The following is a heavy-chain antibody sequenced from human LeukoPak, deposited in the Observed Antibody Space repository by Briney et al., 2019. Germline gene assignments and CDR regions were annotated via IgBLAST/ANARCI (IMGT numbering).Heavy chain of an antibody. V-gene: IGHV1-69*05. Sequence: GASVKVSCKASGGTFSNYPISWVRQAPGRGLEWMGRIIPMFGTVNYAQKFQGRVSFTTDYSTYTTYMELSSLTSDDTAVYYCGTYRNWGGDRNSDHWGQGTLVTVSS. D-gene: IGHD2-21*02. J-gene: IGHJ4*02. CDR1: GGTFSNYP. CDR3: GTYRNWGGDRNSDH. CDR2: IIPMFGTV.